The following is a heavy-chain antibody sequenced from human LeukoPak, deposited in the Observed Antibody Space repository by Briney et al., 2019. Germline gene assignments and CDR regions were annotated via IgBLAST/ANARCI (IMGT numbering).Heavy chain of an antibody. Sequence: GGSLRLSCAASGFTFSSHLMHWVRQAQGTGLVWVSSVKSDGTATNYADSVKGRFTISRDNAKNTLYLQMDSLRVEDTAVYYCVRKFATGDWGQGTLVTVSS. CDR3: VRKFATGD. CDR2: VKSDGTAT. D-gene: IGHD1-14*01. CDR1: GFTFSSHL. V-gene: IGHV3-74*01. J-gene: IGHJ4*02.